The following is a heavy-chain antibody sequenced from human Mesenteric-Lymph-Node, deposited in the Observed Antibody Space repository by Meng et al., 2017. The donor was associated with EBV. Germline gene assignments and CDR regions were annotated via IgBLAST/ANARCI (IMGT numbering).Heavy chain of an antibody. CDR2: INLSGST. D-gene: IGHD3-22*01. Sequence: QVGSQHGGSGLLKPSGTLSLTCAVYGGSFSGYYWNWIRQPPGKGLEWIGDINLSGSTNYNPSLKSRVTISVDTSKNQLSLNLSSVTAADTAVYYCARGLHQFDSSGYWYYFDYWGQGTLVTVSS. V-gene: IGHV4-34*01. J-gene: IGHJ4*02. CDR1: GGSFSGYY. CDR3: ARGLHQFDSSGYWYYFDY.